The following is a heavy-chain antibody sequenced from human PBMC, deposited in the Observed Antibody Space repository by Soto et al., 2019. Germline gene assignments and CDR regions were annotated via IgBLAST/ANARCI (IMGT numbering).Heavy chain of an antibody. V-gene: IGHV3-30*18. CDR1: GFTFSSYG. J-gene: IGHJ4*02. CDR3: AKGTYYYASSGYYGG. CDR2: ISYDGSYK. Sequence: QEQLVESGGGVVQPGRSLRLSCAASGFTFSSYGMHWVRQAPGKGLEWVAVISYDGSYKYYADSVKGRFTISRDNSKNTLYLQMNSLRAEDTAVYYCAKGTYYYASSGYYGGWGQGTLVTVSS. D-gene: IGHD3-22*01.